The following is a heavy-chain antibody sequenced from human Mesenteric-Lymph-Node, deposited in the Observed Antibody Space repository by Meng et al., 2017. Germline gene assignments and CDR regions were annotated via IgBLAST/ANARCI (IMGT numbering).Heavy chain of an antibody. J-gene: IGHJ4*02. Sequence: SVKVSCKASGGTFSSYTISWVRQAPGQGLEWMGRIIPILGIANYAQKFQGRVTITADESTSTAYMELSSLRSEDMAVYYCARARQGSGYSVDDTQFDYWGQGTLVTVSS. V-gene: IGHV1-69*02. CDR1: GGTFSSYT. CDR3: ARARQGSGYSVDDTQFDY. D-gene: IGHD3-22*01. CDR2: IIPILGIA.